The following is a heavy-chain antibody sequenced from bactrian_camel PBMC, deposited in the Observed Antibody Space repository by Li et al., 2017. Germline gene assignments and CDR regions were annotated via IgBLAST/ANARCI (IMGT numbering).Heavy chain of an antibody. J-gene: IGHJ4*01. V-gene: IGHV3S6*01. CDR3: AARSVGWCPLFEHWLGKRAYTPGGYFAH. CDR1: GFTFSSYM. Sequence: QVQLVESGGGLVQPGGSLRLYCAASGFTFSSYMMGWVRQASGKGLEWVSNIWRDGSDTYYADSVTGRFTISQDSARNILYLQMNRLKPEDTAMYYCAARSVGWCPLFEHWLGKRAYTPGGYFAHWGQGTQVTVSS. CDR2: IWRDGSDT. D-gene: IGHD1*01.